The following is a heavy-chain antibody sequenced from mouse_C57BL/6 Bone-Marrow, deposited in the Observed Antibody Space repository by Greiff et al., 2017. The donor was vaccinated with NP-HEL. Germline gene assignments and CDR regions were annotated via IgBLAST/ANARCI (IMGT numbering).Heavy chain of an antibody. Sequence: QVQLQQPGAELVMPGASVKLSCQASGYTFTSYWMHWVKQRPGQGLEWIGEIDPSDSYTNYNQKFKGKSTLTVAKSSSTAYMQLSSLTSEDSAVYYCARGTAQFAYWGQGTLVTVSA. CDR2: IDPSDSYT. D-gene: IGHD3-2*02. V-gene: IGHV1-69*01. J-gene: IGHJ3*01. CDR1: GYTFTSYW. CDR3: ARGTAQFAY.